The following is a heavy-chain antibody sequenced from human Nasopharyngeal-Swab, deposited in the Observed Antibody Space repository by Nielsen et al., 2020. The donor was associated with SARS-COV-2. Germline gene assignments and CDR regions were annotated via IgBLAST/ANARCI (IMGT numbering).Heavy chain of an antibody. CDR2: INHSGST. CDR1: GGSFSGYY. CDR3: ARVLRYYDSSGRWRWEGDYFDY. V-gene: IGHV4-34*01. D-gene: IGHD3-22*01. Sequence: SETLSLTCAVYGGSFSGYYWSWIRQPPGKGLEWIGEINHSGSTNYNPSLKSRVTISVDTSKNQFSLKLSSVTAADTAVYHCARVLRYYDSSGRWRWEGDYFDYWGQGTLVTVSS. J-gene: IGHJ4*02.